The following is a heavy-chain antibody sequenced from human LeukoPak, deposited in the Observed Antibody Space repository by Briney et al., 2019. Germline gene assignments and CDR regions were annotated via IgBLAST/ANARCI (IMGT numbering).Heavy chain of an antibody. CDR2: ISSSSSYI. Sequence: GGSLRLSCAPSGFNFSCYSMNCLRQAPEKGLEWVSSISSSSSYIYYADSVKGRFTISRDNAKNSLYLQMNSLRAEDTAVYYCARVLSTRSGSSDYWGQGTLVTVSS. V-gene: IGHV3-21*01. J-gene: IGHJ4*02. D-gene: IGHD1-26*01. CDR3: ARVLSTRSGSSDY. CDR1: GFNFSCYS.